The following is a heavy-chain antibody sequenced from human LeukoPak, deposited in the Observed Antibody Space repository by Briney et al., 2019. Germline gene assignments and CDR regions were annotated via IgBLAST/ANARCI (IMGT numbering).Heavy chain of an antibody. CDR1: GYTFTSYG. CDR3: ARAIDYGSGSRKNNWFDP. CDR2: ISAYNGNT. J-gene: IGHJ5*02. Sequence: ASVKVSCKASGYTFTSYGISWVRQAPGQGLEWMGWISAYNGNTDYAQKLQGRVTMTTDTSTSTAYMELRSLRSDDTAVYYCARAIDYGSGSRKNNWFDPWSQGTLVTVSS. D-gene: IGHD3-10*01. V-gene: IGHV1-18*01.